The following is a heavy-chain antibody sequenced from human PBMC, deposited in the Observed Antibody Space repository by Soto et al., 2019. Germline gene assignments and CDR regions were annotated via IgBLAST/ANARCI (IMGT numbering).Heavy chain of an antibody. Sequence: GSLRLSCAASGFTFSSYEMNWVRQAPGKGLEWVSYISSSGSTIYYADSVKGRFTISRDNAKNSLYLQMNSLRAEDTAVYYCARSFSSSWDPYGMDVWGQGTTVTVSS. V-gene: IGHV3-48*03. CDR1: GFTFSSYE. CDR2: ISSSGSTI. D-gene: IGHD6-13*01. J-gene: IGHJ6*02. CDR3: ARSFSSSWDPYGMDV.